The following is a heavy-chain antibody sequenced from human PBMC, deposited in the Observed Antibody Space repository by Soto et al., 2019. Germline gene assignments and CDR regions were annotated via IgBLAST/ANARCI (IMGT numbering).Heavy chain of an antibody. CDR2: INSDGSGT. Sequence: EVQLVESGGGLVQPGGSLRLSCAASGFTFSSYWMHWVRQAPGKGLVWVSRINSDGSGTTYADSVKGRFTISRDNVKNPPHLQVNRLPGAATAVCFCARVRDMTATMEVLARWGQGTLVTVSS. D-gene: IGHD4-17*01. CDR3: ARVRDMTATMEVLAR. V-gene: IGHV3-74*01. CDR1: GFTFSSYW. J-gene: IGHJ4*02.